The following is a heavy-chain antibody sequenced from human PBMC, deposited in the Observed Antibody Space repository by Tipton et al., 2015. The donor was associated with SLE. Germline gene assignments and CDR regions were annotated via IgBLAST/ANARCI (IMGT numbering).Heavy chain of an antibody. Sequence: QLVQSGAEMKKPGESLRISCKGSGYSFTSYWIGWVRQMPGKGLEWIGTVYYTGSIYYNPFLESRLTISVDTPKNQFSLRLTSVTAADTAIYYCARHQDTAVVVSAVDFWGQGKMVMVSS. J-gene: IGHJ4*02. V-gene: IGHV5-51*04. CDR3: ARHQDTAVVVSAVDF. CDR1: GYSFTSYW. CDR2: VYYTGSI. D-gene: IGHD2-8*02.